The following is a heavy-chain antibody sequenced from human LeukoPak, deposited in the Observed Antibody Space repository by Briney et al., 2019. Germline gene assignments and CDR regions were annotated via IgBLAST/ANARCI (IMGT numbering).Heavy chain of an antibody. V-gene: IGHV4-59*08. CDR2: IYYRGST. CDR1: GGSISSNY. J-gene: IGHJ6*02. CDR3: ARQNYDEVNYHYYGLDV. Sequence: PSETLSLTCTVSGGSISSNYWSWIRQSPGKGLEWIGYIYYRGSTDYNLSLKSRVTISVDTSKNQFSLKLSSVTAADTAVYYCARQNYDEVNYHYYGLDVWGQGTTVTVSS. D-gene: IGHD3-3*01.